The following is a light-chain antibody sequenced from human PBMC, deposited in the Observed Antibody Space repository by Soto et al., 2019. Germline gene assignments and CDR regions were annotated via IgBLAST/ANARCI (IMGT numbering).Light chain of an antibody. Sequence: EIVLTQSPGTLSLSPGERATLSCGASQRISGSYLAWYQQKPGQAPWLLIYGASSRATDIPDRFSGSGSGADFTLTISRLEPEDFAVYYCQQYGTSITFGQGTRLEIK. CDR2: GAS. CDR1: QRISGSY. J-gene: IGKJ5*01. V-gene: IGKV3-20*01. CDR3: QQYGTSIT.